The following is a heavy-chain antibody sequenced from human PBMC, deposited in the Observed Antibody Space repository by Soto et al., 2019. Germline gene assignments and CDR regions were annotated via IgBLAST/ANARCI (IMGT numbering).Heavy chain of an antibody. V-gene: IGHV4-39*01. CDR1: GGSINNSNYY. CDR2: IYYTGNT. CDR3: ERHSIWLLLSDY. D-gene: IGHD3-22*01. J-gene: IGHJ4*02. Sequence: SETLSLTCNVSGGSINNSNYYWGWIRQPPGKGLEWIGSIYYTGNTYYNPSLKRRVTISVDTSKNQFSLKLDSVTAADTAVYFCERHSIWLLLSDYWGQGSLVTVSS.